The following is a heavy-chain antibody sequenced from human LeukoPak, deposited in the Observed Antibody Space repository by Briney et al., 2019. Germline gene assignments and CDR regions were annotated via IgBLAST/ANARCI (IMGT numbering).Heavy chain of an antibody. J-gene: IGHJ4*02. Sequence: GGSLRLSCAASGFTFSSYGMSWVRQAPGKGLEWVSAISGSGGSTYYADSVKGRFTISRDNSKNTLYLQMNSLRAEDTAVYYCAKDQQNYYDSSGHYFDYWGQGTLVTVSS. CDR2: ISGSGGST. V-gene: IGHV3-23*01. D-gene: IGHD3-22*01. CDR1: GFTFSSYG. CDR3: AKDQQNYYDSSGHYFDY.